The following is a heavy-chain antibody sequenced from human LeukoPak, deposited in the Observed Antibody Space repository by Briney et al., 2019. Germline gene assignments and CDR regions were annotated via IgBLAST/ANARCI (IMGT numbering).Heavy chain of an antibody. D-gene: IGHD5-18*01. V-gene: IGHV1-8*01. CDR3: ARGRLELWLGDDYNCYMDV. J-gene: IGHJ6*03. CDR1: GYTFTSYD. Sequence: SVNVSCKASGYTFTSYDINWVRQATGQGLEGMGCMNPNSGNTGYARKFQGRVTMTRNTSISTAYMELSSLRSEDTAMYYCARGRLELWLGDDYNCYMDVWGKGTPVTVSS. CDR2: MNPNSGNT.